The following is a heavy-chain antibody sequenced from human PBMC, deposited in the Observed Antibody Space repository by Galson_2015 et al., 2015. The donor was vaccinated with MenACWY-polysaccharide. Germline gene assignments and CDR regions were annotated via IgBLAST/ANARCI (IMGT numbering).Heavy chain of an antibody. CDR2: INRDGSNT. J-gene: IGHJ4*02. Sequence: SLRLSCAASGFTFNTHWMHWVRQAPGKGLMWVSRINRDGSNTDYADSVKGRFTISRDNARNTLFLQMNSLRAEDTAVYYCARDSRGARSSYFDNWGQGIQVTVSS. D-gene: IGHD3-10*01. V-gene: IGHV3-74*01. CDR3: ARDSRGARSSYFDN. CDR1: GFTFNTHW.